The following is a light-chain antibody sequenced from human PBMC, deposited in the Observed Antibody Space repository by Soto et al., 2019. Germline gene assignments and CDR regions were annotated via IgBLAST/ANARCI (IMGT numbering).Light chain of an antibody. Sequence: QLLLTQPPSASGTPGQRVTISCSGSSSNIGSNTVNWYQQLPGTAPKLLIYSNNQRPSGVPDRFSGSKSGTSASLAISGLQSEDEADYYCAAWDDSLNGPVFGGGTKVTVL. CDR3: AAWDDSLNGPV. CDR1: SSNIGSNT. J-gene: IGLJ2*01. V-gene: IGLV1-44*01. CDR2: SNN.